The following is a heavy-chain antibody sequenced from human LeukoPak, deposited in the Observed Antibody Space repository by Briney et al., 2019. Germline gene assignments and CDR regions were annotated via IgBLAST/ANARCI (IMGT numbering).Heavy chain of an antibody. D-gene: IGHD5-18*01. CDR2: IYYSGST. Sequence: SETLSLTCTVSGGSISSYYWSWIRQPPGKGLEWIGYIYYSGSTNYNPSLKSRVTISVDTSKNQFSLKLSSVAAADTAVYYCARLRGYSYGEADYWGQGTLVTVSS. V-gene: IGHV4-59*08. CDR1: GGSISSYY. CDR3: ARLRGYSYGEADY. J-gene: IGHJ4*02.